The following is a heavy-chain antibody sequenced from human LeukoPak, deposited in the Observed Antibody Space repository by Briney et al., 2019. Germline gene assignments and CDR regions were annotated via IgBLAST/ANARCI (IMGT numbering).Heavy chain of an antibody. CDR1: GFTFSSYS. V-gene: IGHV3-21*01. Sequence: GGSLRLSCAASGFTFSSYSMNWVRQAPGKGLEWVSSISSSSSYIYYADSVKGRFTISRDNAKNSLFLQMNSLRAEDTAVYYCASRPLGGSVDFWGQGTLVTVSS. D-gene: IGHD3-10*01. CDR2: ISSSSSYI. CDR3: ASRPLGGSVDF. J-gene: IGHJ4*02.